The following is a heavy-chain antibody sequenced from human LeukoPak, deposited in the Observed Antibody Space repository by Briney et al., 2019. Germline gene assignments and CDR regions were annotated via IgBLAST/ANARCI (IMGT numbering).Heavy chain of an antibody. D-gene: IGHD3-22*01. CDR2: IYYSGST. J-gene: IGHJ3*02. V-gene: IGHV4-59*05. CDR3: ARTDSSGYYGGVGDDAFDI. CDR1: GGSISSYY. Sequence: ASETLSLTCTVSGGSISSYYWSWIRQPPGKGLEWIGSIYYSGSTYYNPSLKSRVTISVDTSKNQFSLKLSSVTAADTAVYYCARTDSSGYYGGVGDDAFDIWGQGTMVTVSS.